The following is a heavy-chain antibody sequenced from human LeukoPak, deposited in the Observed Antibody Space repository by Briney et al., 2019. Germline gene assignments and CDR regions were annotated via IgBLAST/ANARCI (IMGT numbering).Heavy chain of an antibody. D-gene: IGHD3-22*01. CDR3: AKDLRSGYYYGTFDI. CDR1: GFTFSRFA. J-gene: IGHJ3*02. CDR2: ISGSGGST. Sequence: GGSLRLSCAASGFTFSRFAIHWVRQAPGKGLEWVSAISGSGGSTYYADSVKGWFTISRDNSKNTLYLQMNSLRAEDTAVYYCAKDLRSGYYYGTFDIWGQGTMVTVSS. V-gene: IGHV3-23*01.